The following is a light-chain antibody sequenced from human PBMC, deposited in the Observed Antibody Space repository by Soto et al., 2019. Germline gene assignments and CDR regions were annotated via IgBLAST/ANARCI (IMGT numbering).Light chain of an antibody. CDR2: GSS. CDR3: QQYGGSPPYT. V-gene: IGKV3-20*01. J-gene: IGKJ2*01. CDR1: QSVNNNY. Sequence: EIVLTQSPGTLSLSPGERATLSCRASQSVNNNYFAWYQQKPGQAPRLLIFGSSDRATGIPDRFSGSGSGTDFTLTISRLEPEDFAVYYCQQYGGSPPYTFGQGTKLEIK.